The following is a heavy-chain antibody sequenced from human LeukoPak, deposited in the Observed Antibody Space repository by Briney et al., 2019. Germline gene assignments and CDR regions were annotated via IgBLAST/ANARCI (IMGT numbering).Heavy chain of an antibody. CDR3: ARGLSRVVVVVAATAYYYYGMDV. J-gene: IGHJ6*04. V-gene: IGHV1-69*06. CDR1: GGTFSSYA. CDR2: IIPIFGTA. D-gene: IGHD2-15*01. Sequence: SVTVSCKASGGTFSSYAISWVRQAPGQGLEWMGGIIPIFGTANYAQKFQGRVTITADKSTSTAYIELSSLRSEDTAVYYCARGLSRVVVVVAATAYYYYGMDVWGKGTTVTVSS.